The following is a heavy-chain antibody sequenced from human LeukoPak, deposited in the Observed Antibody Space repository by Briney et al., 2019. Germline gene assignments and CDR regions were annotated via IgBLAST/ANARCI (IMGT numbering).Heavy chain of an antibody. Sequence: PSETLSLTCTVSGGSISSSSYSWGWIRQPPGKGLEWIGSIYYSGSTYYNPSLKSRVTISVDTSKNQFSLKLSSVTAADTAVYYCARHGYSSGWAIFDYWGQGTLVTVSS. CDR3: ARHGYSSGWAIFDY. CDR1: GGSISSSSYS. V-gene: IGHV4-39*01. D-gene: IGHD6-19*01. J-gene: IGHJ4*02. CDR2: IYYSGST.